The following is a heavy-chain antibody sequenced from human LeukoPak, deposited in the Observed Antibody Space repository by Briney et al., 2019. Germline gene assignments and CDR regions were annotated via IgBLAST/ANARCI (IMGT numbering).Heavy chain of an antibody. CDR3: ARGSGYYDTGSFSFVDN. J-gene: IGHJ4*02. CDR1: WDNLSSDSAA. Sequence: SQTLSLTCSLSWDNLSSDSAAWNWVRQSPSRGLEWLGRTYYRSQWFIAYAVSVKTRITIKSDTSRNQFSLELNSVTPEDTGVYYCARGSGYYDTGSFSFVDNWGQGTLVTVSS. V-gene: IGHV6-1*01. D-gene: IGHD3-22*01. CDR2: TYYRSQWFI.